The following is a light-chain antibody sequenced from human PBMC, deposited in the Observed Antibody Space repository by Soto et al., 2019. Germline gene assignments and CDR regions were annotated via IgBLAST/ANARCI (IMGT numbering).Light chain of an antibody. CDR2: EVS. CDR3: SSYTSSSTVV. Sequence: QSALTQPPSVSGSPGQSVTISCTGTSSDVGSYNRVSWYQQPPGTAPKLMIYEVSNRPSGVPDRFSGSTSGNTASLTISGLQAEDEADYYCSSYTSSSTVVFGGGTKRNVL. V-gene: IGLV2-18*02. J-gene: IGLJ2*01. CDR1: SSDVGSYNR.